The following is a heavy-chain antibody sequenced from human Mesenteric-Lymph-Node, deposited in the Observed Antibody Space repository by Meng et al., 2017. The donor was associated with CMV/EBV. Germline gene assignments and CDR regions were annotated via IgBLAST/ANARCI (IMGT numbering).Heavy chain of an antibody. Sequence: GESLKISCAASGFTFGSHALYWVRQAPGKGLEWVSYISSSGSTIYYADSVKGRFTISRDNAKNSLYLQMNSLRAEDTAVYYCARRYSSSWQLYYFDYWGQGTLVTVSS. J-gene: IGHJ4*02. D-gene: IGHD6-13*01. CDR2: ISSSGSTI. CDR3: ARRYSSSWQLYYFDY. CDR1: GFTFGSHA. V-gene: IGHV3-48*04.